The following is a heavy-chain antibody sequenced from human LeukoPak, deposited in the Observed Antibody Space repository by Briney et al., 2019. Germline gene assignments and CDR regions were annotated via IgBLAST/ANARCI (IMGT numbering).Heavy chain of an antibody. Sequence: ASVKVSCKASGYTFTGYYMHWVRQAPGQGLEWMGWINPNSGGTNYAQKFQGRVAMTRDTSINTAYMELSSLRSDDTAVYYCTRAGLVGAMIDWGQGTLVTVSS. CDR2: INPNSGGT. D-gene: IGHD1-26*01. J-gene: IGHJ4*02. V-gene: IGHV1-2*02. CDR3: TRAGLVGAMID. CDR1: GYTFTGYY.